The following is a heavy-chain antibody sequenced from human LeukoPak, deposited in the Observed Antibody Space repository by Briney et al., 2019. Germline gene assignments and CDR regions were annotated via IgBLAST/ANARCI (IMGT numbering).Heavy chain of an antibody. J-gene: IGHJ4*02. CDR1: GFTFSSYA. CDR3: ATCPTSCYLS. CDR2: IIGSSGST. Sequence: GGSLRLSCAASGFTFSSYAMSWVRQAPGKGVEGVSAIIGSSGSTYYGDSVRGRFTNSRDNSKNTLYLQMTRLRAEDTAVYYCATCPTSCYLSWGQGTLVTLSS. D-gene: IGHD2-2*01. V-gene: IGHV3-23*01.